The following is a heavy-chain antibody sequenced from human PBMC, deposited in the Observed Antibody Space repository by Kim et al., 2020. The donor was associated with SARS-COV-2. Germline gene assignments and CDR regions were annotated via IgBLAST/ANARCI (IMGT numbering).Heavy chain of an antibody. Sequence: ASVKVSCKASGYTFTGYYMHWVRKAPGQGLEWMGWINPNSGGTNYAQKFQGRVTMTRDTSISTAYMELSRLRSDDTAVYYCARDMVAVAGTEIFDYWGQGTLVTVSS. CDR3: ARDMVAVAGTEIFDY. CDR2: INPNSGGT. D-gene: IGHD6-19*01. V-gene: IGHV1-2*02. CDR1: GYTFTGYY. J-gene: IGHJ4*02.